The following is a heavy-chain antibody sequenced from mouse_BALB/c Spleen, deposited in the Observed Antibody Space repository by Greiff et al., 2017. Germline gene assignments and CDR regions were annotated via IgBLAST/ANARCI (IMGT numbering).Heavy chain of an antibody. D-gene: IGHD2-4*01. J-gene: IGHJ4*01. CDR2: INPYNGDT. Sequence: VKLMESGPELVKPGASVKISCKASGYSFTGYFMNWVMQSHGKSLEWIGRINPYNGDTFYNQKFKGKATLTVDKSSSTAHMELRSLASEDSAVYYCARNYEDYYAMDYWGQGTSVTVSS. CDR3: ARNYEDYYAMDY. CDR1: GYSFTGYF. V-gene: IGHV1-20*02.